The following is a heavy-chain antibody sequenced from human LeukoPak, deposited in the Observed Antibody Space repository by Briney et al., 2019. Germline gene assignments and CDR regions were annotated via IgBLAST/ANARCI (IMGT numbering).Heavy chain of an antibody. D-gene: IGHD6-13*01. V-gene: IGHV3-21*01. Sequence: GGSLRLSCAASGFTFSSYSMNWVRQAPGKGLEWVSSISSSSSYIYYADSVKGRFTIPRDNAKNSLYLQMNSLRAEDTAVYYCARDIADERDYWGQGTLVTVSS. CDR1: GFTFSSYS. CDR3: ARDIADERDY. J-gene: IGHJ4*02. CDR2: ISSSSSYI.